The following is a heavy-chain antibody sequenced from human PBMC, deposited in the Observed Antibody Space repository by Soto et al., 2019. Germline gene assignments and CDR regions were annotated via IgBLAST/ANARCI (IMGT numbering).Heavy chain of an antibody. V-gene: IGHV3-21*01. CDR1: GFTFSSYS. Sequence: PGGSLRLSCAASGFTFSSYSMNWVRQAPGKGLEWVSSISSSSSYIYYADSVKGRFTISRDNAKNSLYLQMNSLRAEDTAVYYCARVGRYNWIQAPPGFDYWGQGALVTVSS. CDR2: ISSSSSYI. CDR3: ARVGRYNWIQAPPGFDY. J-gene: IGHJ4*02. D-gene: IGHD1-20*01.